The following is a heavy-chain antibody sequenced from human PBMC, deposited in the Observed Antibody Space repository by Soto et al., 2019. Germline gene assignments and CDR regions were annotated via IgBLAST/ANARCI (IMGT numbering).Heavy chain of an antibody. D-gene: IGHD5-18*01. CDR2: IWYDGSNK. V-gene: IGHV3-33*01. J-gene: IGHJ6*02. CDR1: GFTFSSYG. Sequence: GGSLRLSCAASGFTFSSYGMHWVRQAPGKGLEWVAVIWYDGSNKYYADSVKGRFTISRDNSKNTLYLQMNSLRAEDTAVYYCARDPYSFSGMDVWGQGTTVTSP. CDR3: ARDPYSFSGMDV.